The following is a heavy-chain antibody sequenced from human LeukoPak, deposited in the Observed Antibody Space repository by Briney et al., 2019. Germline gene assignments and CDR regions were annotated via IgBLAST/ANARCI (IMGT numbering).Heavy chain of an antibody. CDR2: IYYGGGT. Sequence: SETLSLTCTVSGGSISSSNYYWGWIRQPPGKGLEWIGSIYYGGGTYYNPSLKSRVTISVDTSKNQFSLKVTSVTAADTAIYYCARHDSSGYKYWGQGTLVTVSS. V-gene: IGHV4-39*01. J-gene: IGHJ4*02. CDR1: GGSISSSNYY. D-gene: IGHD3-22*01. CDR3: ARHDSSGYKY.